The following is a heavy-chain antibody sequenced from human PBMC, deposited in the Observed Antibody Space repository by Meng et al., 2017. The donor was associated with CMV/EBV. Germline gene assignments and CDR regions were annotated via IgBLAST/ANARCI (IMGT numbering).Heavy chain of an antibody. Sequence: GGSLRLSCAASGFTFSDYYMSWIRQAPGKGLEWVSYISSSGSTIYYADSVKGRFTISRDNAKNSLYLQMNSLRAEGTAVYYCARDPGSYSAYFDYWARERWSPSPQ. V-gene: IGHV3-11*01. J-gene: IGHJ4*02. CDR2: ISSSGSTI. CDR3: ARDPGSYSAYFDY. D-gene: IGHD1-26*01. CDR1: GFTFSDYY.